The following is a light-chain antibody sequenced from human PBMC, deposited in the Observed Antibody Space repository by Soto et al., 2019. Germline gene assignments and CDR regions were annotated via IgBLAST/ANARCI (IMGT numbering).Light chain of an antibody. CDR2: EAT. CDR1: SSDIGTYDR. CDR3: CSSAAFNTDV. J-gene: IGLJ1*01. Sequence: QSALTQPASVSGSPGQSITISCTGTSSDIGTYDRVSWFQHHPGKAPKLIIYEATQRPSGVSDRFSGFESGNTASLTISGLQGEDEGDYYCCSSAAFNTDVFGSGTKVTVL. V-gene: IGLV2-23*01.